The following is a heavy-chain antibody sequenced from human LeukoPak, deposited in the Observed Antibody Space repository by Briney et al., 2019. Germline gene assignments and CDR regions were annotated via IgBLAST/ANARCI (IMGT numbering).Heavy chain of an antibody. Sequence: GASVKVSCTASGYTFTSYYMHWVRQAPGQGLEWMGIINPSGGSTSYAQKFQGRVTMTRDTSTSTVYMELSSLRSEDTAVYYCAREGTLDTAMFYWGQGTLVTVSS. J-gene: IGHJ4*02. CDR1: GYTFTSYY. CDR3: AREGTLDTAMFY. D-gene: IGHD5-18*01. V-gene: IGHV1-46*01. CDR2: INPSGGST.